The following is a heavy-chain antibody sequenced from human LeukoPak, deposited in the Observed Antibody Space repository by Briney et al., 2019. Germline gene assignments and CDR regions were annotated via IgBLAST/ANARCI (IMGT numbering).Heavy chain of an antibody. CDR3: ERENLAPAADY. CDR2: IRGDGSMT. V-gene: IGHV3-74*01. J-gene: IGHJ4*02. Sequence: PGGSLRLSCAASEFTFSAYWMHWVRQAPGQGLVWVSRIRGDGSMTNYADSVKGRFTISRDNAKNTLYLQMNSLRLEDTAVYYCERENLAPAADYWGQGTVVTVSS. CDR1: EFTFSAYW. D-gene: IGHD2-2*01.